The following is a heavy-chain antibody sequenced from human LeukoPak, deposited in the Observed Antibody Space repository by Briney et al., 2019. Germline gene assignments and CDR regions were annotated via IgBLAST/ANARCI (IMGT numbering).Heavy chain of an antibody. Sequence: ASVKVSCKASGYTFTSYYMHWVRQAPGQGLEWMGIINPSGGSTGYAQKFQGRVTMTRDTSTSTVYMELSSLRSEDTAVYYCARPQNDYGDAQAFDIWGQGTMVTVSS. CDR1: GYTFTSYY. J-gene: IGHJ3*02. D-gene: IGHD4-17*01. V-gene: IGHV1-46*01. CDR3: ARPQNDYGDAQAFDI. CDR2: INPSGGST.